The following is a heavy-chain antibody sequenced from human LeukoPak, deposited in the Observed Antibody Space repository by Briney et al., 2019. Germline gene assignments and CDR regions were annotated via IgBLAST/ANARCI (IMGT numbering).Heavy chain of an antibody. D-gene: IGHD3-3*01. CDR2: INPSGGST. V-gene: IGHV1-46*01. Sequence: GASVKVSCKASGYTFTSYYMHWVRQAPGQGLEWMGIINPSGGSTSYAQKFQGRVTMTRDTSTSTVYMELSSLRSEDTAVYYCARDGVLRFLEWLSPTYYYYMDVWGKGTTATVSS. J-gene: IGHJ6*03. CDR1: GYTFTSYY. CDR3: ARDGVLRFLEWLSPTYYYYMDV.